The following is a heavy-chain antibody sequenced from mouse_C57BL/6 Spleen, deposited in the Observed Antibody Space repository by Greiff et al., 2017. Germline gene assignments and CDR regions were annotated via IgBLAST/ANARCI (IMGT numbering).Heavy chain of an antibody. CDR1: GFTFSDYY. CDR2: INYDGSST. CDR3: ASDDGYYWYFGG. D-gene: IGHD2-3*01. J-gene: IGHJ1*03. Sequence: DVKLVESEGGLVQPGSSMKLSCTASGFTFSDYYMAWVRQVPDKGLEWVANINYDGSSTYYLDSLKSRFIISRDNAKNNLYLQMSSLKSEDTATYDCASDDGYYWYFGGWGTGTTVSAAS. V-gene: IGHV5-16*01.